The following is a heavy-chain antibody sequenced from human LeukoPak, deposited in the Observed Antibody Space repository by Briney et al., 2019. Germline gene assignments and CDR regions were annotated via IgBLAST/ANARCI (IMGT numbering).Heavy chain of an antibody. CDR2: VSGSNGNT. CDR3: VRESPVAAVGRSWFDP. CDR1: GFTFSSYA. Sequence: GGSLRLSCAASGFTFSSYAMSWVRQAPGEALEWVSTVSGSNGNTHYADSVKGRCTISRDNSKNTLYLQMNSLRAEDTAVYYCVRESPVAAVGRSWFDPWGQGTLVTVSS. V-gene: IGHV3-23*01. D-gene: IGHD6-13*01. J-gene: IGHJ5*02.